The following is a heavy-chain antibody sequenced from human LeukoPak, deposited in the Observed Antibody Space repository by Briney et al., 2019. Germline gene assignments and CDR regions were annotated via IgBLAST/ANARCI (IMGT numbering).Heavy chain of an antibody. CDR1: GGTFSSYA. J-gene: IGHJ4*02. CDR2: IIPILGIA. CDR3: ARDLSLIAAAGGADY. D-gene: IGHD6-13*01. Sequence: SVTVSCKASGGTFSSYAISWVRQAPGQGLEWMGRIIPILGIANYAQKFQGRITITADKSTSTAYMELSSLRSEDTAVYYCARDLSLIAAAGGADYWGQGTLVTVSS. V-gene: IGHV1-69*04.